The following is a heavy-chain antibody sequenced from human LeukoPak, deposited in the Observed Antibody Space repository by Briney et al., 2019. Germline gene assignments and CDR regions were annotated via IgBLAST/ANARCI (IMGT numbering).Heavy chain of an antibody. CDR2: IYYSGST. V-gene: IGHV4-30-4*01. D-gene: IGHD2-15*01. Sequence: PSQTLSLTCTVSGGSISSGDYYWSWIRQPPGKGLEWIGYIYYSGSTYYNPSLKSRVTISVDTSKNQFSLKLSSVTAADTAVYYCARDCSGGSYYSDWGQGTLVTVSS. CDR3: ARDCSGGSYYSD. CDR1: GGSISSGDYY. J-gene: IGHJ4*02.